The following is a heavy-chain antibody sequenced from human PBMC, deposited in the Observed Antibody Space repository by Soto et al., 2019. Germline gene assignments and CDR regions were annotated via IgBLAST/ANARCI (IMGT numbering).Heavy chain of an antibody. J-gene: IGHJ4*02. CDR2: ISYDGSNK. V-gene: IGHV3-30*18. CDR3: AKEAVGATPDY. D-gene: IGHD1-26*01. Sequence: GGSLRLSCAASGFTFSSYGMHWVRQAPGKGLEWVAVISYDGSNKYYADSVKGRFTISRDNSKDTLYLQMNSLRAEDTAVYYCAKEAVGATPDYWGQGT. CDR1: GFTFSSYG.